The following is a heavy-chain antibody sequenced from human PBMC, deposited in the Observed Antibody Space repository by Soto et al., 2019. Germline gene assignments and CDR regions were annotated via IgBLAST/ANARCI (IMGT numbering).Heavy chain of an antibody. Sequence: QVQLVQSGAEVKKPGASVKVSCKASGYTFTSYGISWVRQAPGQGLEWMGWISAYKGNTNYAQKLQCRVTMTKDTSPSTAYMERRSLRSEDTAVYYCARDPAPRDSVVVVAAFFDYWVQGTLVTVSS. CDR3: ARDPAPRDSVVVVAAFFDY. D-gene: IGHD2-15*01. V-gene: IGHV1-18*01. CDR2: ISAYKGNT. J-gene: IGHJ4*02. CDR1: GYTFTSYG.